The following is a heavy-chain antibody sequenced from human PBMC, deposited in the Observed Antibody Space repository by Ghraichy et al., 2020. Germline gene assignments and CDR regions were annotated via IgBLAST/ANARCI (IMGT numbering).Heavy chain of an antibody. CDR1: GFTFSSYG. J-gene: IGHJ4*02. V-gene: IGHV3-33*01. Sequence: LSHTCAASGFTFSSYGMHWVRQAPGKGLEWVAVIWYDGSNKYYADSVKGRFTISRDNSKNTLYLQMNSLRAEDTAVYYCARDGAVFSDMGYYFDYWGQGTLVTVSS. CDR2: IWYDGSNK. CDR3: ARDGAVFSDMGYYFDY. D-gene: IGHD3-9*01.